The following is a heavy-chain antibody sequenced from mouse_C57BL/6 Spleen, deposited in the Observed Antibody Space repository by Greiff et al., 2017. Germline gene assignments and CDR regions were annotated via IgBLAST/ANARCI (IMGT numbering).Heavy chain of an antibody. Sequence: QVQLQQPGAELVRPGSSVKLSCKASGYTFTSYWMDWVKQRPGQGLEWIGNIYPSDSETHYNQKFKDKATLTVDKSSSTAYMQLSSLTSEDSAVHYCARRGSKNAMDYWGQGTSVTVSS. J-gene: IGHJ4*01. CDR1: GYTFTSYW. CDR2: IYPSDSET. CDR3: ARRGSKNAMDY. D-gene: IGHD1-3*01. V-gene: IGHV1-61*01.